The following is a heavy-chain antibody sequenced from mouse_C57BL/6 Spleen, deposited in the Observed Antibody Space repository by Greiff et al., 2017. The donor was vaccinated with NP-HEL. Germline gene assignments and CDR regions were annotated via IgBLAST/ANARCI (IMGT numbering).Heavy chain of an antibody. Sequence: EVQGVESGGGLVQPKGSLKLSCAASGFSFNTYAMNWVRQAPGKGLEWVARIRSKSNNYATYYADSVKDRFTISRDDSESMLYLQMNNLKTEDTAMYYCVRQGPRQGFAYWGQGTLVTVSA. CDR2: IRSKSNNYAT. V-gene: IGHV10-1*01. D-gene: IGHD3-2*02. CDR1: GFSFNTYA. CDR3: VRQGPRQGFAY. J-gene: IGHJ3*01.